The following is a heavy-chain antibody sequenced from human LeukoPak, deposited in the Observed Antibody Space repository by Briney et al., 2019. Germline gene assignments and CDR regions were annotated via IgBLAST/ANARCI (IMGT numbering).Heavy chain of an antibody. CDR3: AREGGIAVADPFSDFDY. CDR1: GFTFSSYA. Sequence: GGSLRLSCAASGFTFSSYAMHWVRQAPGKGLEWVAVISYDGSNKYYADSVKGRFTISRDNSKNTLYLQMNSLRAEDTAVYYCAREGGIAVADPFSDFDYWGQGTLVTVSS. V-gene: IGHV3-30-3*01. D-gene: IGHD6-19*01. J-gene: IGHJ4*02. CDR2: ISYDGSNK.